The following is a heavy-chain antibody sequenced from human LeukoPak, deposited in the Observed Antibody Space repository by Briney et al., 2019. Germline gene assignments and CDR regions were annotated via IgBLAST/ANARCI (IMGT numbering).Heavy chain of an antibody. J-gene: IGHJ3*02. CDR2: ISYDGSNK. V-gene: IGHV3-30*18. CDR3: AKVGLGLGDGYDAFDI. Sequence: GRSLRLSCAASGFTFSSYGMHWVRQAPGKGLEWVAVISYDGSNKYYADSVKGRFTISRDNSKNTLYLQMNSLRAEDTAVYYCAKVGLGLGDGYDAFDIWGQGTMVTVSS. D-gene: IGHD3-16*01. CDR1: GFTFSSYG.